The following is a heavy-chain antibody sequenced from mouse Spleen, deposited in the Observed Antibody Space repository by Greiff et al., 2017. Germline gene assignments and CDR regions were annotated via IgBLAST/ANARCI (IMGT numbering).Heavy chain of an antibody. CDR2: IWSDGST. CDR3: ARQGGNPYYAMDY. J-gene: IGHJ4*01. D-gene: IGHD2-1*01. Sequence: VQRVESGPGLVAPSQSLSITCTISGFSLTSYGVHWVRQPPGKGLEWLVVIWSDGSTTYNSALKSRLSISKDNSKSQVFLKMNSLQTDDTAMYYCARQGGNPYYAMDYWGQGTSVTVSS. V-gene: IGHV2-6-1*01. CDR1: GFSLTSYG.